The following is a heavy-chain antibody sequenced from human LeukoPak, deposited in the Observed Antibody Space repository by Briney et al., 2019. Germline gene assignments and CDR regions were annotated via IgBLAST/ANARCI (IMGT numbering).Heavy chain of an antibody. Sequence: GGSLRLSCAASGFTFDDYAMHWVRQAPGKGLQWVSGISWNSGSIGYADSVKGRFTISRDNAKNSLYLQMNSLRAEDTALYYCAKGSIMVRGVIDYWGQGTLVTVSS. CDR3: AKGSIMVRGVIDY. J-gene: IGHJ4*02. CDR2: ISWNSGSI. CDR1: GFTFDDYA. V-gene: IGHV3-9*01. D-gene: IGHD3-10*01.